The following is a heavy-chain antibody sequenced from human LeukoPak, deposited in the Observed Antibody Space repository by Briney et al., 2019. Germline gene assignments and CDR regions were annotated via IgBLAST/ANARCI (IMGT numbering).Heavy chain of an antibody. J-gene: IGHJ3*02. CDR2: FYTSGST. D-gene: IGHD3-22*01. Sequence: PSETLSLTCTVSGGSISSYQWNWIRQPAGKGLEWIGRFYTSGSTKYNPSLKSRVTMSEDTSKNQFSLKLSSVTAADTAVYFCARGPYSYDSSGAFDIWGQGTMVTVSS. CDR1: GGSISSYQ. V-gene: IGHV4-4*07. CDR3: ARGPYSYDSSGAFDI.